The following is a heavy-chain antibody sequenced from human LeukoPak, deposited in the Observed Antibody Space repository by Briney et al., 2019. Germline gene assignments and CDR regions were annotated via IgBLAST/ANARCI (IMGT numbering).Heavy chain of an antibody. CDR1: GFTFRTYG. D-gene: IGHD3-10*01. V-gene: IGHV3-30*02. J-gene: IGHJ4*02. CDR2: MRYDGSNE. CDR3: AKDYYGSGSLFNY. Sequence: GGSLRLSCAASGFTFRTYGMHWVRQAPGKGLEWVAFMRYDGSNEYYADSVKGRFTISRDNSKNTLYLQMNSLRAEDTAVYYCAKDYYGSGSLFNYWGQGTLVTVSS.